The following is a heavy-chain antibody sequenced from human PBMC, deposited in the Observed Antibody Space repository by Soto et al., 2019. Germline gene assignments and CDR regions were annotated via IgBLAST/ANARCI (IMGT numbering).Heavy chain of an antibody. J-gene: IGHJ4*02. CDR1: GGSISSSSYY. D-gene: IGHD3-22*01. CDR2: IYYSGST. Sequence: QLQLQESGPGLVKPSETLSLTCTVSGGSISSSSYYWGWIRQPPGKGLEWIGSIYYSGSTYYNPSPKSRVTISVDTSKNQFSLKLSSVTAADTAVYYCASSSPPSGYYAPCDYWGQGTLVTVSS. CDR3: ASSSPPSGYYAPCDY. V-gene: IGHV4-39*01.